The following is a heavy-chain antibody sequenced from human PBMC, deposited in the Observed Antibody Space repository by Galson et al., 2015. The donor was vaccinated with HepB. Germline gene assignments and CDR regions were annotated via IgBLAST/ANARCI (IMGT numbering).Heavy chain of an antibody. Sequence: CAISGDSVSGNRAAWNWIRQSPSRGLEWLGRTYYRYKWYNDYAVSVESRITINSDTSKNQFSLQLNSVTPEDTAVYYCARADSGFDSWGQGTLVTVSS. D-gene: IGHD1-26*01. V-gene: IGHV6-1*01. J-gene: IGHJ4*02. CDR3: ARADSGFDS. CDR2: TYYRYKWYN. CDR1: GDSVSGNRAA.